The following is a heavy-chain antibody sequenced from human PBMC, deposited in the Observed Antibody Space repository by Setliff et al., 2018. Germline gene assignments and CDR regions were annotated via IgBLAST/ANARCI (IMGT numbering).Heavy chain of an antibody. D-gene: IGHD1-7*01. CDR3: ARGSLSGTTYPSDY. Sequence: AGGSLRLSCAASGFTVSSTYMSWVRQAPGKGLEWVANIKEDGSEEYYVDSVKGRFTISRDNAKNSLYLQLDSLTADDTAVYYCARGSLSGTTYPSDYWGQGTLVTVSS. J-gene: IGHJ4*02. CDR2: IKEDGSEE. V-gene: IGHV3-7*01. CDR1: GFTVSSTY.